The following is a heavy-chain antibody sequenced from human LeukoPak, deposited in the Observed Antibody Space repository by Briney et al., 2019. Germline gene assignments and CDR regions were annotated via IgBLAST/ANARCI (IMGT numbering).Heavy chain of an antibody. CDR1: GYTFTSYG. V-gene: IGHV1-18*01. CDR2: ISAYNGNT. CDR3: ARDLKVVVAAMKSGPLPDSLRY. D-gene: IGHD2-15*01. J-gene: IGHJ4*02. Sequence: ASVKVSCKASGYTFTSYGISWVRQAPGQGLEWMGWISAYNGNTNYAQKLQGRVTMTTDTSTSTAYMELRSLRSDDTAVYYCARDLKVVVAAMKSGPLPDSLRYWGQGTLVTVSS.